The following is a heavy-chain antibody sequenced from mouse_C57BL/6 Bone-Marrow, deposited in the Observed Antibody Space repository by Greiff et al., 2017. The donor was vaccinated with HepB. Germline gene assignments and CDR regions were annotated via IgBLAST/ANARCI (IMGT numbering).Heavy chain of an antibody. V-gene: IGHV1-69*01. Sequence: VQLQQSGAELVMPGASVKLSCKASGYTFTSYWMHWVKQRPGQGLEWIGEIDPSDSYTNYNQKFKGKSTLTVDKSSSTAYMQLSSLTSEDSAVYYCARSCYYGSSYGNYWGQGTTLTVSS. CDR3: ARSCYYGSSYGNY. CDR2: IDPSDSYT. CDR1: GYTFTSYW. D-gene: IGHD1-1*01. J-gene: IGHJ2*01.